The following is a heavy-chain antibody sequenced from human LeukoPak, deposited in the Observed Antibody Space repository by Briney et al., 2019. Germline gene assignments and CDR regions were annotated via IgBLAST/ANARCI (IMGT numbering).Heavy chain of an antibody. V-gene: IGHV1-69*04. D-gene: IGHD3-22*01. CDR3: SRDKYYDTSGFFYVGDY. J-gene: IGHJ4*02. CDR2: IIPILGIA. Sequence: SVKVSCKASGATXSSNAISWVRQAPGQGLEWMGRIIPILGIADYAQKFQGRVTITADKSTTTAYMELSSLTSDGTAVYYCSRDKYYDTSGFFYVGDYWGQGTLLTVSS. CDR1: GATXSSNA.